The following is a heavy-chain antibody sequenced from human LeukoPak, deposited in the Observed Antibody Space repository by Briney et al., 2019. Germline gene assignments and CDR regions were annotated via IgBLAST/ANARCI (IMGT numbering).Heavy chain of an antibody. D-gene: IGHD6-19*01. CDR3: ARELGGYEF. J-gene: IGHJ4*02. V-gene: IGHV3-53*01. Sequence: GGSLRLSCAASGFIVSNNYMSWVRQAPGKGLEWVSVIYSGGTIYYADSVRGRFTISRDKSENTVYLQMNSLRAEDTAVYYCARELGGYEFWGPGTLVTVSS. CDR2: IYSGGTI. CDR1: GFIVSNNY.